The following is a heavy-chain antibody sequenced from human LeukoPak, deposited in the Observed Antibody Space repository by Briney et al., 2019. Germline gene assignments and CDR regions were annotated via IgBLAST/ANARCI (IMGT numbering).Heavy chain of an antibody. CDR1: GYTFTSYD. D-gene: IGHD3-3*01. CDR2: MNPNSGNI. Sequence: GASVKVSCKASGYTFTSYDINWVRQATGQGLEWMGWMNPNSGNIGYAQKFQGRVTMTRNTSISTAYMELSSLRSEDTAVYYCARGHTPVGYYDFWSGYFLYPLTYYMDVWGKGTTVTVSS. V-gene: IGHV1-8*01. CDR3: ARGHTPVGYYDFWSGYFLYPLTYYMDV. J-gene: IGHJ6*03.